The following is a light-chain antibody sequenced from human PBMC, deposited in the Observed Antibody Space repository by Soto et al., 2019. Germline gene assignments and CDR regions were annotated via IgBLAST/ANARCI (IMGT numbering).Light chain of an antibody. CDR3: QHYGGSPIT. CDR2: GAS. V-gene: IGKV3-20*01. Sequence: EIVLTQSPDTLSLSPGGRATLSCRASQSITTRLAWYQQKPGQPPRLLISGASVRASGVPVRITGSGSGTDFTLTISRLEPEDFEVYYCQHYGGSPITFGPGTRLEIX. CDR1: QSITTR. J-gene: IGKJ5*01.